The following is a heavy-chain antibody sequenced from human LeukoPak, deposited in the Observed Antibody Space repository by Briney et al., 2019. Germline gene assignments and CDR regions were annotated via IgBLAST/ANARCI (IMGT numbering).Heavy chain of an antibody. J-gene: IGHJ4*02. CDR3: ARTYCAEDCSIRYFDY. Sequence: SVKVSCKASGGTFSSYAISWVRQAPGPGLEWMGGIIPIFGTANYAQKFQGRVTITADKSTSTAYMELSSLTSDDTAVYYCARTYCAEDCSIRYFDYWGQGTLVTVSS. CDR1: GGTFSSYA. CDR2: IIPIFGTA. V-gene: IGHV1-69*06. D-gene: IGHD2-21*02.